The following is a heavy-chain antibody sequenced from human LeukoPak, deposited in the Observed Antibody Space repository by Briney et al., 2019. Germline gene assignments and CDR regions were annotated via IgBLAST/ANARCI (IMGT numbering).Heavy chain of an antibody. V-gene: IGHV1-18*01. Sequence: ASVKVSCKASGYTFTSYDISWVRQAPGQGLEWMGWISAYNGNTNYAQKLQGRVTMTTDTSTSTAYMELRSLRSDDTAVYYCARSHVVPAASVATSIVRWEYYYYYYMDVWGKGTTVTVSS. J-gene: IGHJ6*03. CDR3: ARSHVVPAASVATSIVRWEYYYYYYMDV. CDR2: ISAYNGNT. CDR1: GYTFTSYD. D-gene: IGHD2-2*01.